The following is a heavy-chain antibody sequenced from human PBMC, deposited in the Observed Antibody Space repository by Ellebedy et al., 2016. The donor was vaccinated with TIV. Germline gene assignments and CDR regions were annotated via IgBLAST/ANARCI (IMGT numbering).Heavy chain of an antibody. V-gene: IGHV4-39*07. CDR2: IYTSGST. Sequence: MPSETLSLTCTVSGGSISSSSYYWGWIRQPPGKGLEWIGRIYTSGSTNYNPSLKSRVTMSVDTSKNQFSLKLSSVTAADTAVYYCARVVVGATLRFDPWGQGTLLTVSS. CDR1: GGSISSSSYY. J-gene: IGHJ5*02. D-gene: IGHD1-26*01. CDR3: ARVVVGATLRFDP.